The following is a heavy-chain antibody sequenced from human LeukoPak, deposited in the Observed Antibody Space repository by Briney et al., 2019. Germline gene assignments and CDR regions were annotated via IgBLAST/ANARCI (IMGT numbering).Heavy chain of an antibody. CDR2: IIPIFGTA. Sequence: GASVKVSCKASGGTFSSYAISWVRQAPGQGLEWMGGIIPIFGTANYAQKFHGRVTITADKSTSTAYMELRSLRSDDTAVYYCARAKVGATPYSLEFDYWGQGTLVTVPS. J-gene: IGHJ4*02. V-gene: IGHV1-69*06. D-gene: IGHD1-26*01. CDR1: GGTFSSYA. CDR3: ARAKVGATPYSLEFDY.